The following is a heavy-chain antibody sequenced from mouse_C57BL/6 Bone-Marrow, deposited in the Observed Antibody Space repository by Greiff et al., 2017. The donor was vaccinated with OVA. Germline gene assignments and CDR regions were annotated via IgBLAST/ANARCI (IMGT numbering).Heavy chain of an antibody. V-gene: IGHV14-4*01. CDR2: IDPENGDT. CDR1: GFNIKDDY. Sequence: VQLKQSGAELVRPGASVKLSCTASGFNIKDDYMHWVKQSPEQGLEWIGWIDPENGDTEYASKFQGQSTITADTSSNTAYLQLSSLTSDDTAVYYCTTNSNHWYFDVWGTGTTVTVSS. D-gene: IGHD2-5*01. CDR3: TTNSNHWYFDV. J-gene: IGHJ1*03.